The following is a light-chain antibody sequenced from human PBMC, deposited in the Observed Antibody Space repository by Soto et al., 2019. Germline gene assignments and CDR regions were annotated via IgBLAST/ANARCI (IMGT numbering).Light chain of an antibody. Sequence: EIVLTQSPGTLSLSPVERAILSCRADQSVNSVDLAWYQHKPGQAPRLLIYGAYDRATGIPDRFSGSGSGTDFALTISRLEPEDFAVYCCPQYVTSPFTLGPGTKVDI. CDR2: GAY. J-gene: IGKJ3*01. CDR3: PQYVTSPFT. CDR1: QSVNSVD. V-gene: IGKV3-20*01.